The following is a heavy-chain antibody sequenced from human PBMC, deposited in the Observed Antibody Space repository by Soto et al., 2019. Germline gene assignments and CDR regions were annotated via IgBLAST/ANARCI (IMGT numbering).Heavy chain of an antibody. CDR2: ISWNSGSI. J-gene: IGHJ2*01. Sequence: EVQLVESGGGLVQPGRSLRLSCAASGFTFDDYAMHWVRQAPGKGLEWVSGISWNSGSIGYADSVKGRFTISRDNAKNSLYLQMNSLRAEDTALYYCAIQGHFDDFWSGYPYCYFDLWGRGTLVTVSS. CDR1: GFTFDDYA. V-gene: IGHV3-9*01. D-gene: IGHD3-3*01. CDR3: AIQGHFDDFWSGYPYCYFDL.